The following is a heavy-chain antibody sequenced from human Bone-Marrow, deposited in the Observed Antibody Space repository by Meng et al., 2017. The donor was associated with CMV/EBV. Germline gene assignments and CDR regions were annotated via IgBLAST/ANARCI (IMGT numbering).Heavy chain of an antibody. CDR2: IYPGDSDT. Sequence: KVSCKGSGYSFTSYWIGWVRQMPGKGLEWMGIIYPGDSDTRYSPSFQGQVTISADKSISTAYLQWSSLQASDTAMYYCARRGYYYDSSGYVRSYDAFDIWGQGTMVTVSS. CDR3: ARRGYYYDSSGYVRSYDAFDI. CDR1: GYSFTSYW. V-gene: IGHV5-51*01. J-gene: IGHJ3*02. D-gene: IGHD3-22*01.